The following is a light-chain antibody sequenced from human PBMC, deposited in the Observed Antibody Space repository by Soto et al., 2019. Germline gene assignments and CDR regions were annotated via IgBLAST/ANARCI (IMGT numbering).Light chain of an antibody. CDR3: HQYGGSPRA. J-gene: IGKJ1*01. V-gene: IGKV3-20*01. CDR2: AVS. Sequence: EIVLTQSPGTLSLSPGQKATLSCRASQSVTNNYLAWYQQKPGQAPRLLIYAVSSRATGIPDRFSGSGSGTDFTLTINRLEPEDCAVYYCHQYGGSPRAFGQGTKVEIK. CDR1: QSVTNNY.